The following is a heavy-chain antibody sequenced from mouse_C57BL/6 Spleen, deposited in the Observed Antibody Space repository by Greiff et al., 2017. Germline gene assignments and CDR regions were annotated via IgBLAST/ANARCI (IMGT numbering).Heavy chain of an antibody. CDR3: ARGYGNYCDY. CDR1: GYTFTSYG. D-gene: IGHD2-1*01. CDR2: IYPRSGNT. Sequence: QVQLKQSGAELARPGASVKLSCKASGYTFTSYGISWVKQRTGQGLEWIGEIYPRSGNTYYNEKFKGKATLTADKSSSTAYMELRSLTSEDSAVYFCARGYGNYCDYWGQGTTLTVSS. J-gene: IGHJ2*01. V-gene: IGHV1-81*01.